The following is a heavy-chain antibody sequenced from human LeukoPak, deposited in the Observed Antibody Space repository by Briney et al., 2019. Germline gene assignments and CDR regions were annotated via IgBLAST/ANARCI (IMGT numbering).Heavy chain of an antibody. J-gene: IGHJ4*02. CDR3: ARGPYCGDDCYFDS. CDR1: GGSISSDY. CDR2: IYSSGST. D-gene: IGHD2-21*01. V-gene: IGHV4-4*07. Sequence: SETLSLTCTVSGGSISSDYWSWIRQPAGKGLEWIGRIYSSGSTLYNPSLKSRVTMSVDTSKNQFSLRLTSVTAADTAVYYCARGPYCGDDCYFDSWGRGTLFTVSS.